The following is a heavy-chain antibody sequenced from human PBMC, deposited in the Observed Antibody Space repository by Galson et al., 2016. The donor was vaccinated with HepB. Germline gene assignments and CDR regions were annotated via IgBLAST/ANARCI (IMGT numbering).Heavy chain of an antibody. CDR1: GFTFHDYD. J-gene: IGHJ4*02. CDR2: MGPDGDK. Sequence: SLRLSCAISGFTFHDYDMHWVRQGTGDSLEWVATMGPDGDKYYPGSVKGRFTVSRESAKNSLYLQMDSLRAGDSGVYYCASGPHWNHAFWGQGTLVTVSS. V-gene: IGHV3-13*01. CDR3: ASGPHWNHAF. D-gene: IGHD1-1*01.